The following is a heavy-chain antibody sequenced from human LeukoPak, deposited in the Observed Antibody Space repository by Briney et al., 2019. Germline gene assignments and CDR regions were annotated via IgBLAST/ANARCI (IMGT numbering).Heavy chain of an antibody. D-gene: IGHD3-22*01. Sequence: ASVKVSRKASGYTFTGYYMHWVRQAPGQGLEWMGQIIPNSGGTNSGQKFQGRLTMTRDTSISTAYMELGRLSSDDTAVYYCARGDYDTSGYKFDYWGQGTLVTVSS. CDR2: IIPNSGGT. J-gene: IGHJ4*02. V-gene: IGHV1-2*06. CDR1: GYTFTGYY. CDR3: ARGDYDTSGYKFDY.